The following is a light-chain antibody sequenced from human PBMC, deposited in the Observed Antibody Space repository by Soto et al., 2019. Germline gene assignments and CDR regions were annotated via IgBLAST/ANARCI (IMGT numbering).Light chain of an antibody. CDR3: CSYTSGSTLYV. J-gene: IGLJ1*01. V-gene: IGLV2-14*03. Sequence: QSALTQPASVSGTPGQSITISCTGTGSVVGAYNYVSWYQHHPGKAPKLMIYDVSSRPSGVSNRFSGSKSGDTASLTISGLQADDEADYYCCSYTSGSTLYVFGTGTKVTVL. CDR2: DVS. CDR1: GSVVGAYNY.